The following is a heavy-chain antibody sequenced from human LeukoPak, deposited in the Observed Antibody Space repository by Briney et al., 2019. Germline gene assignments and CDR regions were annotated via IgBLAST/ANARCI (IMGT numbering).Heavy chain of an antibody. D-gene: IGHD6-6*01. CDR1: GFILSILW. V-gene: IGHV3-7*01. CDR3: ARDVDQGVERLAGAFDI. J-gene: IGHJ3*02. CDR2: IKQGGNEK. Sequence: PGGSVRLFCAASGFILSILWMSGVRQASGKGLECVASIKQGGNEKYYVDSVKGRFIMSRDNAMNSLYIQMNSLRADDSALYYCARDVDQGVERLAGAFDIWGQGKMVMVS.